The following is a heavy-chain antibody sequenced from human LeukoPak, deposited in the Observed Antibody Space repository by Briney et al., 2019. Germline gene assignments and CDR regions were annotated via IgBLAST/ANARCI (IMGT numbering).Heavy chain of an antibody. CDR1: GYSFTSYW. Sequence: GESLKISCKGSGYSFTSYWIGWVRQMPGKGLEWMGIIYPGGSDTRYSPSFQGQVTISADKSISTAYLQWSSLKASDTAMYYCARYYYGSGRGANWFDPWGQGTLVTVSS. J-gene: IGHJ5*02. D-gene: IGHD3-10*01. V-gene: IGHV5-51*01. CDR2: IYPGGSDT. CDR3: ARYYYGSGRGANWFDP.